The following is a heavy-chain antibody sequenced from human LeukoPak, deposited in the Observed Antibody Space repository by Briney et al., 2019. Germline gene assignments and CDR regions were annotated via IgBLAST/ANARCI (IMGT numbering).Heavy chain of an antibody. V-gene: IGHV5-51*01. CDR3: ARRYRNSCCYFDY. CDR2: IYPGDSDT. CDR1: GYSFTSYW. D-gene: IGHD3-16*02. Sequence: GESLKISCKASGYSFTSYWIGWVRQMPGKSLEWMGIIYPGDSDTRYSPSFQGQVTISADKSISTAYLQWSSLKASDTAMYYCARRYRNSCCYFDYWGQGPLVTVSS. J-gene: IGHJ4*02.